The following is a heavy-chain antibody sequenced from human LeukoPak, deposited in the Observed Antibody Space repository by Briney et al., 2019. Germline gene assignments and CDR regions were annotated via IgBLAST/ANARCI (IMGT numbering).Heavy chain of an antibody. J-gene: IGHJ6*02. V-gene: IGHV3-30*03. CDR3: ARDRYYYGMDV. CDR2: ISYDGTNN. CDR1: GFTFSTFW. Sequence: PGGSLRLSCAASGFTFSTFWMHWVRQAPGKGLEWVAVISYDGTNNYYADSVKGRFTISRDNSKNTLYLQMNSLRAEDTAVYYCARDRYYYGMDVWGQGTTVTVSS.